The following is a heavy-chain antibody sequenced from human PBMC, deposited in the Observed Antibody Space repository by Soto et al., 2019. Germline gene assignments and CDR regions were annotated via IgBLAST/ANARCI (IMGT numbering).Heavy chain of an antibody. CDR2: ISYDGSNK. V-gene: IGHV3-30-3*01. CDR1: GFTFSSYA. CDR3: ARDHSAYFDY. J-gene: IGHJ4*02. D-gene: IGHD1-26*01. Sequence: QVRLVESGGGVVQPGRSLRLSCAASGFTFSSYAMHWVRQAPGKGLEWVAVISYDGSNKYYADSVKGRFTISRDNSKNTLYLQMNSLRAEHTAVYYCARDHSAYFDYWGQGTLVTVSS.